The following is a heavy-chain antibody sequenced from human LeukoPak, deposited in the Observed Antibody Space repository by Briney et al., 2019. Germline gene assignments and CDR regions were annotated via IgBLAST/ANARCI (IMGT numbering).Heavy chain of an antibody. CDR3: ARDWEADY. V-gene: IGHV1-2*02. CDR1: GYTFTDYQ. Sequence: ASVKVSCKASGYTFTDYQIFWVRQAPGQGLEFLGWINPNNGGTNYAQKFQGRVTMTRDTSITTAHMEVNSLKSDDTAVYYCARDWEADYWGQGTLVTVSS. D-gene: IGHD1-26*01. CDR2: INPNNGGT. J-gene: IGHJ4*02.